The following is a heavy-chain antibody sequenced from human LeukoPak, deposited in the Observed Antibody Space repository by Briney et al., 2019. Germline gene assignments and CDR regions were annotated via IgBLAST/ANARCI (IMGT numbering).Heavy chain of an antibody. CDR2: ISYDGSNK. CDR1: GFTFSSYG. CDR3: ARRPSRRDSSSWYKDNWYFDL. Sequence: GGSLRLSCAASGFTFSSYGKHWVRQAPGKGLEWVAVISYDGSNKYYADSVKGRFTISRDNSKNTLYLQMNSLRAEDTAVYYCARRPSRRDSSSWYKDNWYFDLWGRGTLVTVSS. D-gene: IGHD6-13*01. V-gene: IGHV3-30*12. J-gene: IGHJ2*01.